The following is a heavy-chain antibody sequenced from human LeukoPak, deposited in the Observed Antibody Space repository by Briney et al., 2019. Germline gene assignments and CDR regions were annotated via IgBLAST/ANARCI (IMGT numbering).Heavy chain of an antibody. CDR2: IYSGSST. V-gene: IGHV3-53*04. Sequence: GGSLRLSCAASGFTVSSNYMSWVRQAPGKGLEWVSVIYSGSSTYYADSVKGRFTISRHNSKNTLYLQMNSLRAEDTAVYYCARGGSSGLNDYWGQGTLVTVSS. CDR3: ARGGSSGLNDY. D-gene: IGHD6-19*01. CDR1: GFTVSSNY. J-gene: IGHJ4*02.